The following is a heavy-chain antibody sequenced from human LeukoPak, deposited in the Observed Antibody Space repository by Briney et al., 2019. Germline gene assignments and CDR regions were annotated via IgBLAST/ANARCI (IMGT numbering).Heavy chain of an antibody. D-gene: IGHD5-24*01. Sequence: PGRSLRLSCAASGFTFSSYAMHWVRQAPGKGLEWVAVISYDGSNKYYADSVKGRFTISRDNSKNTLYLQMNGLRAEDTAVYYCARVRRDGYNRNWGQGTLVTVSS. J-gene: IGHJ4*02. V-gene: IGHV3-30-3*01. CDR3: ARVRRDGYNRN. CDR2: ISYDGSNK. CDR1: GFTFSSYA.